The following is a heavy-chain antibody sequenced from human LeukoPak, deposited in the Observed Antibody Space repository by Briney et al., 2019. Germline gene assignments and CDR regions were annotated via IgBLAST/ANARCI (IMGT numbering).Heavy chain of an antibody. CDR2: IYHSGST. Sequence: PSETLSLTCTVSGGSISSGGYYWSWIRQPPGKGLEWIGYIYHSGSTYYNPSLKSRVTISVDRSKNQFSLKLSSVTAADTAVYYCARDTGGPAARLDYWGQGTLVTVSS. D-gene: IGHD6-6*01. CDR1: GGSISSGGYY. J-gene: IGHJ4*02. CDR3: ARDTGGPAARLDY. V-gene: IGHV4-30-2*01.